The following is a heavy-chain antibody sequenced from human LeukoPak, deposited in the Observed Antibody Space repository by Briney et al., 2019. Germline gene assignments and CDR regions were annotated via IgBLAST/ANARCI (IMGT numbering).Heavy chain of an antibody. Sequence: SETLSLTCTVSGGSISSYYWSWIRQPAGKGLEWIGRIYTSGSTNYNPSLKSRVTMSVDTSKNQFSLKLSSVTAADTAVYYCARVLAVAGTYYYYYYMDVWGKRTTVTVSS. CDR3: ARVLAVAGTYYYYYYMDV. D-gene: IGHD6-19*01. CDR2: IYTSGST. V-gene: IGHV4-4*07. CDR1: GGSISSYY. J-gene: IGHJ6*03.